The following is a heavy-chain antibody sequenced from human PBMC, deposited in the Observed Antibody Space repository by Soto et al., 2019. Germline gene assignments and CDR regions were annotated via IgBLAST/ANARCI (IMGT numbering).Heavy chain of an antibody. J-gene: IGHJ5*02. D-gene: IGHD1-7*01. CDR2: IYYSGST. CDR1: GGSLSSYY. Sequence: SETLSLTCTVSGGSLSSYYWSWIRQPPGKGLEWIGYIYYSGSTNYNPSLKSRVTISVDTSKNQLSLKLSSVTAADTAVYYCARITGTTFGDGSWFAPSGQGTLVTVSS. V-gene: IGHV4-59*01. CDR3: ARITGTTFGDGSWFAP.